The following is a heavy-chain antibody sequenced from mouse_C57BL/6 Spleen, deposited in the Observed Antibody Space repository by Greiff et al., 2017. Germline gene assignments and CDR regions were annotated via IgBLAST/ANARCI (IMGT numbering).Heavy chain of an antibody. V-gene: IGHV7-3*01. J-gene: IGHJ4*01. Sequence: EVKLMESGGGLVQPGGSLSLSCAASGFPFTDYYMSWVRQPPGTALEWLGFIRNKANGYTTEYSASVQGRFTISRDHSQSILYLQMNALRAEDSATYYCARSPLPYYAMDCWGQGTSVTGSS. CDR2: IRNKANGYTT. CDR3: ARSPLPYYAMDC. CDR1: GFPFTDYY.